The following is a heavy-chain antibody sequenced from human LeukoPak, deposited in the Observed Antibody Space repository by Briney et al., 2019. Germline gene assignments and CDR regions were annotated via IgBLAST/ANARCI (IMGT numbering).Heavy chain of an antibody. CDR2: ISGSGGST. CDR1: GFTFGDYG. D-gene: IGHD3-22*01. Sequence: QSGGSLRLSCRGYGFTFGDYGIIWVRQAPGKGLEWVSAISGSGGSTYYADSVKGRFTISRDNSKNTLYLQMNSLRAEDTAVYYCAKIVVANDYWGQGTLVTVSS. CDR3: AKIVVANDY. J-gene: IGHJ4*02. V-gene: IGHV3-23*01.